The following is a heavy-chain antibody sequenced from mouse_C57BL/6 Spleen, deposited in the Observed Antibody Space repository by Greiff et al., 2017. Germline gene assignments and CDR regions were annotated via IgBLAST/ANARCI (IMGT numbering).Heavy chain of an antibody. Sequence: QVQLQQSGAELARPGASVKMSCKASGYTFTSYTMHWVKQRPGQGLEWIGYINPSSGYTKYNQKFKDKATLTADKSSSTAYMQLSSLTSEDSAVYYCARSGIYYDYDWNYFDYWGQGTTLTVSS. J-gene: IGHJ2*01. CDR2: INPSSGYT. V-gene: IGHV1-4*01. D-gene: IGHD2-4*01. CDR1: GYTFTSYT. CDR3: ARSGIYYDYDWNYFDY.